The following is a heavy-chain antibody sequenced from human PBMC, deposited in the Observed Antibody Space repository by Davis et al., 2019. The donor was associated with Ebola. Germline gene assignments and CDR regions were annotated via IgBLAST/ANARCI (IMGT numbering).Heavy chain of an antibody. CDR2: ITSSCGST. CDR1: GFTFSSFA. CDR3: AKGATVWMGTYFDY. J-gene: IGHJ4*02. Sequence: GGSLRLSCAASGFTFSSFAMTWARQAPGKGLEWVSAITSSCGSTYYADSVKGRFTISRDNSKNTLYLQMNSLTVEDTAVYYCAKGATVWMGTYFDYWGQGTLVTVSS. V-gene: IGHV3-23*01. D-gene: IGHD5-24*01.